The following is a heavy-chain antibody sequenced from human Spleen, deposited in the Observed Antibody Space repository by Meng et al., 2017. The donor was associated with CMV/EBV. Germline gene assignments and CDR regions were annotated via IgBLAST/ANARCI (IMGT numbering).Heavy chain of an antibody. Sequence: YTFTSYYMHWVRLDPGQGLEWMGIINPTSGRVSCTQRFQGRVTMTRDTSTSTVYMQLSSLRSEDTAVYYCAREGGVTTIPSKNQFDYWGQGTLVTVSS. D-gene: IGHD5-24*01. CDR1: YTFTSYY. J-gene: IGHJ4*02. CDR2: INPTSGRV. CDR3: AREGGVTTIPSKNQFDY. V-gene: IGHV1-46*01.